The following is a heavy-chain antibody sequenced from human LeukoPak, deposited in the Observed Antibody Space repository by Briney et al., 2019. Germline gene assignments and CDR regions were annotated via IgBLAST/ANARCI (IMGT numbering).Heavy chain of an antibody. CDR3: ARQLYPSMSPFDY. CDR2: VSYSGNT. J-gene: IGHJ4*02. Sequence: SETLSLTCTVSGGSIGTSYWSWIRQSPGKGLEWIGYVSYSGNTNYNPSLKSRVTVSVDSSKNQFSLKLSSVTAADTAVYYCARQLYPSMSPFDYWGQGTLVTVSS. V-gene: IGHV4-59*08. CDR1: GGSIGTSY. D-gene: IGHD2/OR15-2a*01.